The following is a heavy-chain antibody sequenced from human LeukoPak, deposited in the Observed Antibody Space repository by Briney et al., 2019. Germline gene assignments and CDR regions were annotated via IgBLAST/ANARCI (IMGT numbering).Heavy chain of an antibody. V-gene: IGHV1-2*02. CDR1: GYTFTAYY. J-gene: IGHJ5*02. CDR3: ALYSSGLFDP. Sequence: GPVKVSCKASGYTFTAYYIHWVRQAPGQGLEYMGWINPNSGGTNYAQKFQSRVTMTRDTSISTAYMEVSRLRSDDTAVYYCALYSSGLFDPWGQGTLVTVSS. CDR2: INPNSGGT. D-gene: IGHD6-19*01.